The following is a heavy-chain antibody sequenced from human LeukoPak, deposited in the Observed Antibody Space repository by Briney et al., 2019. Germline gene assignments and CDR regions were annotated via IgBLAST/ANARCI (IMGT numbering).Heavy chain of an antibody. D-gene: IGHD2-21*02. V-gene: IGHV3-53*01. CDR1: GFTFSSYS. CDR3: ARKSDVCGCYPH. Sequence: GGSLRLSCAASGFTFSSYSMNWVRQAPGEGLEWVSVIYTDGRTYYADSVRGRFTISRDNSKNTLYLQMNSLRAEDTAVYYCARKSDVCGCYPHWGPGTLVTVSS. J-gene: IGHJ4*02. CDR2: IYTDGRT.